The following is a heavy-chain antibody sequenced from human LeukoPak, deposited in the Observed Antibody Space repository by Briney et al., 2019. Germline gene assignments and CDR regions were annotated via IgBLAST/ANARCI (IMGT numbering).Heavy chain of an antibody. CDR1: GGSISSYY. CDR2: IYYSGST. Sequence: PSETLSLTCTVSGGSISSYYWSWIRQPPGKGLEWIGYIYYSGSTNYNPSLKSRVTISVDTSKNQFSLRLTSVTAADTAVYYCARHRTTYDILTPDYFDYWGQGTLVTVSS. D-gene: IGHD3-9*01. CDR3: ARHRTTYDILTPDYFDY. V-gene: IGHV4-59*08. J-gene: IGHJ4*02.